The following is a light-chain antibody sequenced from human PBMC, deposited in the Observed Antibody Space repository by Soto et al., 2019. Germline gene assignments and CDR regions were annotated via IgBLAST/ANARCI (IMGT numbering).Light chain of an antibody. Sequence: EIVLTQSRDTLSLSPGEGSSLSCMASQSVHTFLAWYQQKPRQAPRLLIFGASSRATGIPDRFSGSGSGTDFTLTISRLEPEDFAVFYCQQYGSSPTFGQGTKVDIK. V-gene: IGKV3-20*01. CDR2: GAS. J-gene: IGKJ1*01. CDR3: QQYGSSPT. CDR1: QSVHTF.